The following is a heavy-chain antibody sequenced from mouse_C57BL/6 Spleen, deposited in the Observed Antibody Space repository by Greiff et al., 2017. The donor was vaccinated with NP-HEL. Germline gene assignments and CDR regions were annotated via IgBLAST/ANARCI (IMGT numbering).Heavy chain of an antibody. V-gene: IGHV1-22*01. CDR3: ATITTVVEGDY. J-gene: IGHJ2*01. CDR1: GYTFTDYN. D-gene: IGHD1-1*01. Sequence: EVQLQQSGPELVKPGASVQMSCKASGYTFTDYNMHWVKQSHGKSLEWIGYINPNNGGTSYNQKFKGKATLTVNKSSSTAYMELRSLTSEDSAVYYCATITTVVEGDYWGQGTTLTVSS. CDR2: INPNNGGT.